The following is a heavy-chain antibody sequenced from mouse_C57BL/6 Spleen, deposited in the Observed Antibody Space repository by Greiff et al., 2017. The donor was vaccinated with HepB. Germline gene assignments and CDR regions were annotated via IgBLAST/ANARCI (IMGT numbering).Heavy chain of an antibody. J-gene: IGHJ2*01. CDR2: ISSGSSTI. V-gene: IGHV5-17*01. CDR1: GFTFSDYG. D-gene: IGHD5-1*01. CDR3: ARRRTYSPYYFDY. Sequence: DVKLVESGGGLVKPGGSLKLSCAASGFTFSDYGMHWVRQAPEKGLEWVAYISSGSSTIYYADTGKGGFTISRDNAKKTLFLQMTSLRSEDTAMYYCARRRTYSPYYFDYWGQGTTLTVSS.